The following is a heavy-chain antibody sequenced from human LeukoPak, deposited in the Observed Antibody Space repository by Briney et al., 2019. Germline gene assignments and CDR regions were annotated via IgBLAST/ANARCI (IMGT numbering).Heavy chain of an antibody. Sequence: GESLRISCKGSGYRFTSYWISWVRQMPGKGLEWMGRIDPSDSYTNYSPSFQGHVTISADKSISTAYLQWSSLKASDTAMYYCAKSPIVVVPAAMGGNDYWGQGTLVTVSS. CDR1: GYRFTSYW. CDR3: AKSPIVVVPAAMGGNDY. D-gene: IGHD2-2*01. V-gene: IGHV5-10-1*01. CDR2: IDPSDSYT. J-gene: IGHJ4*02.